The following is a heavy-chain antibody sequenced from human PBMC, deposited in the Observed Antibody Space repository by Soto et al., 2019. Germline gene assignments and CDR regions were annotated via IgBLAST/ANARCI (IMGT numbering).Heavy chain of an antibody. D-gene: IGHD3-10*01. Sequence: SETLSLTCAVSSGSISDSNWLNWVRQPPGKGLEWIGEIYHSGTTRYNPSLRSRVTISLDKSKNQFSLKLSSVTAADTAVYYCARSRGYYRSGNEGVDYWGPGILVTVSS. CDR1: SGSISDSNW. CDR3: ARSRGYYRSGNEGVDY. J-gene: IGHJ4*02. V-gene: IGHV4-4*02. CDR2: IYHSGTT.